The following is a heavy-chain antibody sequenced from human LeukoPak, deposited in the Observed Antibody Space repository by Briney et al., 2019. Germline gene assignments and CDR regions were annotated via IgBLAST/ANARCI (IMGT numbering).Heavy chain of an antibody. D-gene: IGHD2-2*01. CDR2: IKQDGSEK. CDR1: GFTFSSYC. J-gene: IGHJ4*02. Sequence: PGGSLRLSCAASGFTFSSYCMSWVRQAPGKGQEWVATIKQDGSEKYYVDSVKGRFTISRDNAKNSLYLQMNSLRAEDTAVYYCARVRWVKYQLQDPSTLDYWGQGTLVTVSS. CDR3: ARVRWVKYQLQDPSTLDY. V-gene: IGHV3-7*01.